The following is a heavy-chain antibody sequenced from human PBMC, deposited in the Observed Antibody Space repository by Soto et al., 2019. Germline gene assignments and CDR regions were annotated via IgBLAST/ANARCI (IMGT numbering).Heavy chain of an antibody. CDR2: ISAYNGNT. V-gene: IGHV1-18*01. D-gene: IGHD6-19*01. Sequence: ASVKVSCKASGYTFTSYGISWVRQAPGQGLEWMGWISAYNGNTNYAQKLQGRVTMTTDTSTSTAYMELRSLRSDDTAVYYCARVTFGAVAGRLDYWGQGTLVPVYS. J-gene: IGHJ4*02. CDR3: ARVTFGAVAGRLDY. CDR1: GYTFTSYG.